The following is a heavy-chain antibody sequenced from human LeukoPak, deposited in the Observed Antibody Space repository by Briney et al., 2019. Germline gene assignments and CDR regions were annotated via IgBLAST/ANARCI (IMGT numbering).Heavy chain of an antibody. D-gene: IGHD2-2*01. Sequence: GGSLRLFCAASGFTFSDYYMSWIRQAPGKGLEWVSYISSSGSTIYYADSVKGRFTISRDNAKNSLYLQMNSLRAEDTAVYYCAREGGRLPAAMGYYYYGMDVWGQGTTVTVSS. CDR1: GFTFSDYY. CDR2: ISSSGSTI. CDR3: AREGGRLPAAMGYYYYGMDV. J-gene: IGHJ6*02. V-gene: IGHV3-11*01.